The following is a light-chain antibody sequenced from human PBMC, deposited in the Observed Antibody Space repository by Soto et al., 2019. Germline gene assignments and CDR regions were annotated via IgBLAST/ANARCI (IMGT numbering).Light chain of an antibody. V-gene: IGKV3-20*01. CDR1: QSASSSY. J-gene: IGKJ4*01. CDR3: QQYGSSPLT. CDR2: GAS. Sequence: IVVTQSPVTLSLAPGARVTLFCIASQSASSSYLAWYQQKPGQAPRLLIYGASSRATGIPDRFSGSGSGTDFTLTISRLEPEDFAVYYCQQYGSSPLTFGGGTKVDI.